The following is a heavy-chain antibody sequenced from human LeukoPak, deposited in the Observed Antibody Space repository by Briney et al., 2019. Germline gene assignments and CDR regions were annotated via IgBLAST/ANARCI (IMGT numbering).Heavy chain of an antibody. CDR3: ARHWAAVYSGSYSSNWFDP. CDR1: GYTFTSYG. V-gene: IGHV1-18*01. Sequence: ASVKVSCKASGYTFTSYGISWVRQAPGQGLEWMGWISAYNGNTNYAQKLQGRVTMTTDTSTSTAYMELRSLRSGDTAVYYCARHWAAVYSGSYSSNWFDPWGQGTLVTVSS. D-gene: IGHD1-26*01. J-gene: IGHJ5*02. CDR2: ISAYNGNT.